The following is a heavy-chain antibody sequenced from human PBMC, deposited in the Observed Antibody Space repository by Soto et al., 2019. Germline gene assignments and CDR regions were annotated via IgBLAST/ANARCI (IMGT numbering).Heavy chain of an antibody. Sequence: PGGSLRLSCAASGFTFSSYGMHWVRQAPGKGLEWVAVISYDGSNKYYADSVKGRFTISRDNSKNTLYPQMNSLRAEDTAVYYCAKDQYDFWSGYYDYYYYYGMDVWGQGTTVTVSS. D-gene: IGHD3-3*01. CDR3: AKDQYDFWSGYYDYYYYYGMDV. J-gene: IGHJ6*02. CDR2: ISYDGSNK. V-gene: IGHV3-30*18. CDR1: GFTFSSYG.